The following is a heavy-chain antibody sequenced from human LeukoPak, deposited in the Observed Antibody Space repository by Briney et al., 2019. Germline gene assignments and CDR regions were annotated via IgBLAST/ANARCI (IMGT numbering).Heavy chain of an antibody. V-gene: IGHV3-48*04. CDR2: ISSSGSTI. D-gene: IGHD1-26*01. Sequence: GGSLRLSCAASGFTFSNYWMHWVRQAPGKGLEWVSYISSSGSTIYYADSVKGRFTISRDNAKNSLYLQMNSLRAEDTAVYYCAREGSYSQNLDYWGQGTLVTVSS. CDR3: AREGSYSQNLDY. CDR1: GFTFSNYW. J-gene: IGHJ4*02.